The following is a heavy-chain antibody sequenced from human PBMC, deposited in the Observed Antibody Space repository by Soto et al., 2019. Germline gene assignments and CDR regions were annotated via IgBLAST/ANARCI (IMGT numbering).Heavy chain of an antibody. CDR2: MNTNRGNT. V-gene: IGHV1-8*01. CDR3: AVERSGSTDY. CDR1: GYTLTSND. Sequence: HVQMVQYWAEVMKPGDTVMVSCKTSGYTLTSNDINWVRQATGQGHRCMGRMNTNRGNTGNANKFQIRVTITRKTSISTAYMKVSSLRSEHTAGFYCAVERSGSTDYWGQGALVSVSS. J-gene: IGHJ4*02. D-gene: IGHD1-26*01.